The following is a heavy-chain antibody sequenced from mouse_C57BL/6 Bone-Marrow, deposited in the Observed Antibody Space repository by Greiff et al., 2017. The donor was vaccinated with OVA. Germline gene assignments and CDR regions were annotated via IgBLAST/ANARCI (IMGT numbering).Heavy chain of an antibody. Sequence: VQLQQSGTELVKPGASVKLSCKASGYTFTSYWMHWVKQRPGQGLEWIGNINPSNGGTNYNEKFKSKATLTVDKSSSTAYMQLSSLTSEDSAVYYGARSGVVAGRGDYWGQGTTLTVSS. J-gene: IGHJ2*01. CDR2: INPSNGGT. CDR1: GYTFTSYW. D-gene: IGHD1-1*01. CDR3: ARSGVVAGRGDY. V-gene: IGHV1-53*01.